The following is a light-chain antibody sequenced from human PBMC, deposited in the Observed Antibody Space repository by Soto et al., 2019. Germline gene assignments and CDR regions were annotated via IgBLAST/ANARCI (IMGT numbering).Light chain of an antibody. CDR2: DAA. CDR3: QQYNSYSRT. J-gene: IGKJ1*01. CDR1: QSISSW. V-gene: IGKV1-5*01. Sequence: DIQMTQSPSTLSASVGDRVTITCRASQSISSWLAWYQQQPGKAPKLLIYDAASLESGGPSRFSASGSGTEFTLTISSRQPDDFATYYCQQYNSYSRTFGQGHKV.